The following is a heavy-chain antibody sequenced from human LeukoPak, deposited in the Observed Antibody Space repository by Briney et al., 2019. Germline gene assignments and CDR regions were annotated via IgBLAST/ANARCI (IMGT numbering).Heavy chain of an antibody. J-gene: IGHJ4*02. D-gene: IGHD2-2*02. V-gene: IGHV4-59*11. CDR1: GGSISSHY. CDR3: AREVCSTSCYIDY. Sequence: SETLSLTCTVSGGSISSHYWSWIRQPPGKGLEWIGYIYYSGSTNYNPSLKSRVTMSVVTSKNQFSLKLSSVTAADTAVYYCAREVCSTSCYIDYWGQGTLVTVSS. CDR2: IYYSGST.